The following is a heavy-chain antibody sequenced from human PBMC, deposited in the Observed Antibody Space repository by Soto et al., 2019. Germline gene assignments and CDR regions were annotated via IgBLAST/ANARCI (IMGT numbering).Heavy chain of an antibody. V-gene: IGHV3-49*04. J-gene: IGHJ4*02. D-gene: IGHD1-26*01. Sequence: TLRLSCTGGGCPLDDFAISWVRQAPGKSLERVGLMRNKSYQEKTEYSAAVKGRFTISRDTSNGIAYLQMNSLHIEDSAVYYCSGAESPDTAYFSRYWGQGTPVTVSS. CDR2: MRNKSYQEKT. CDR3: SGAESPDTAYFSRY. CDR1: GCPLDDFA.